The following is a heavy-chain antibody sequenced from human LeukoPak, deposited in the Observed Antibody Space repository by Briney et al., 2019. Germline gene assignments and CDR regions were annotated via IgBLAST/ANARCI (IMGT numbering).Heavy chain of an antibody. J-gene: IGHJ4*02. Sequence: GGSLALSCAASAFTFSSYWMHWVRQAAGKGLGWVSRINSVGCSTSYADSVKGRFTLSRDHAKNTLYLQMKSLGAEDTAVYYCARASSSWYKYWGQGTLVTVSS. D-gene: IGHD6-13*01. CDR3: ARASSSWYKY. CDR1: AFTFSSYW. CDR2: INSVGCST. V-gene: IGHV3-74*01.